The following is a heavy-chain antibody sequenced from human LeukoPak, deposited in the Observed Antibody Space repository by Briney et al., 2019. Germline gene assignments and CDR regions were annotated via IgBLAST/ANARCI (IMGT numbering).Heavy chain of an antibody. J-gene: IGHJ4*02. D-gene: IGHD6-6*01. CDR1: GFTFSSYW. Sequence: GGSLRLSCAASGFTFSSYWMSWVRQAPGKGLEWVANIKQDGSEKYYVDSVRGRFTISRDNAKNSLYLQMNSLRAEDTAVYYCAREPPHVRAYFDYWGQGTLVTVSS. CDR2: IKQDGSEK. CDR3: AREPPHVRAYFDY. V-gene: IGHV3-7*01.